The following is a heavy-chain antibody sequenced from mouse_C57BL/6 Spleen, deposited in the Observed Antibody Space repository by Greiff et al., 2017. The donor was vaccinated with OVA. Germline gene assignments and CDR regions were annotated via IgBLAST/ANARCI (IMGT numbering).Heavy chain of an antibody. J-gene: IGHJ4*01. CDR1: GFTFSDYY. Sequence: EVHLVESEGGLVQPGRSLKLSCTASGFTFSDYYMAWVRQVPEKGLEWVANINYDGSSTYYLDSLKSRFIISRDNAKNILYLQMSSLKSEDTATYYCARRGIYYAMDYWGQGTSVTVSS. CDR3: ARRGIYYAMDY. V-gene: IGHV5-16*01. CDR2: INYDGSST.